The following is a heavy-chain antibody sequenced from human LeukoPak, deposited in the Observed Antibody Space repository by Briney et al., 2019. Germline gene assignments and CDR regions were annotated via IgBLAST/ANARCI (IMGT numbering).Heavy chain of an antibody. CDR2: ISSDGGST. Sequence: GGSLRLSCSVSGFTISSYAMHWVRQAPGKGLEYVSSISSDGGSTFHADSVKGRFTISRDNSKNTLSLQMSSLRTEDTAVYYCVKDRWVDYWGQGTLVTVSS. CDR3: VKDRWVDY. CDR1: GFTISSYA. D-gene: IGHD4-23*01. V-gene: IGHV3-64D*06. J-gene: IGHJ4*02.